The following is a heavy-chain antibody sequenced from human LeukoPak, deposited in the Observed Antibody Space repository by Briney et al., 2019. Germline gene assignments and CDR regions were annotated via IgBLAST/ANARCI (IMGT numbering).Heavy chain of an antibody. CDR1: GYTFTGYY. D-gene: IGHD6-19*01. CDR2: INPNSGGT. Sequence: RASVKVSSKASGYTFTGYYIHWVRHAPGQGLEWMGWINPNSGGTKYAQKFQGRVTMTRDTSISTAYMELSSLTSDDTALYYCARDGAVAGTAYPEYWGQGTLVTVSS. CDR3: ARDGAVAGTAYPEY. V-gene: IGHV1-2*02. J-gene: IGHJ4*02.